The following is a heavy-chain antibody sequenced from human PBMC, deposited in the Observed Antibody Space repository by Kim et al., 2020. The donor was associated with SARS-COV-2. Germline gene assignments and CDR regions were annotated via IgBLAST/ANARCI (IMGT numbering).Heavy chain of an antibody. V-gene: IGHV3-21*01. CDR1: GFIFSTYN. D-gene: IGHD6-13*01. CDR2: ISSSSSYI. CDR3: ARVAAAVRGDFDY. Sequence: GGSLRLSCAASGFIFSTYNMNWVRQAPGKGLEWVSSISSSSSYIYYADAVKGRFTISRDNAKNSLYLQMNSLRAEDTGVYYCARVAAAVRGDFDYWGQGT. J-gene: IGHJ4*02.